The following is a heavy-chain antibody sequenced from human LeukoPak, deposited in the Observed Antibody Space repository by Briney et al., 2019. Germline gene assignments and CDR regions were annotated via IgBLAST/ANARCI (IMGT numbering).Heavy chain of an antibody. CDR3: AREVGGSGSYYAKDYYYMDV. Sequence: GGSLRLSCAASGFTFSSYSMNWVRQAPGKGLEWVSSISSSSSYIYYADSVKGRFTISRDNAKNSLYLQMNSLRAEDTAVYYCAREVGGSGSYYAKDYYYMDVWGKGTTVTVSS. CDR1: GFTFSSYS. V-gene: IGHV3-21*01. D-gene: IGHD3-10*01. CDR2: ISSSSSYI. J-gene: IGHJ6*03.